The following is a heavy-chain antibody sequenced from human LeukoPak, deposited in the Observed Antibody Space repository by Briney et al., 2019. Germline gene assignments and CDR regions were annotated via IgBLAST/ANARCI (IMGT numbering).Heavy chain of an antibody. CDR1: GGSISSSSYY. CDR3: ARQQGGYYPYYYYGMDV. V-gene: IGHV4-39*01. D-gene: IGHD3-22*01. CDR2: IYYSGST. Sequence: SETLCLTCTVSGGSISSSSYYWGWIRQPPGKGLEWIGSIYYSGSTYYNPSLKSRVTISVDTSKNQFSLKLSSVTAADTAVYYCARQQGGYYPYYYYGMDVWGQGTTVTVSS. J-gene: IGHJ6*02.